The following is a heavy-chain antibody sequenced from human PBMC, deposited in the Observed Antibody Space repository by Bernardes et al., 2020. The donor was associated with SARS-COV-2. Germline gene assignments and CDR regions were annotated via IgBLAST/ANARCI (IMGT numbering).Heavy chain of an antibody. D-gene: IGHD1-1*01. CDR1: GGSISSYY. CDR3: ARSITTQSYYYYYGMDV. Sequence: SEPLSLTCTVSGGSISSYYWSWIRQPPGKGLEWIGYIYYSGSTNYNPSLKSRVTISVDTSKNQFSLKLSSVTAADTAVYYCARSITTQSYYYYYGMDVWGQGTTVTVSS. J-gene: IGHJ6*02. V-gene: IGHV4-59*01. CDR2: IYYSGST.